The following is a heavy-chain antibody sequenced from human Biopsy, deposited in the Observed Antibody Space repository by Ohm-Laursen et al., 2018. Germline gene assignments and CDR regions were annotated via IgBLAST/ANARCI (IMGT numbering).Heavy chain of an antibody. D-gene: IGHD2/OR15-2a*01. Sequence: GTLSLTCTVSGGSISSDYWSWIRQTPGKGLEWIGYIYYSGSTNYNPSLKSRVTISVDASKNQFSLRLNSVTAADTAVYYCARATNSTGWPYYYFYGMDVWGQGTTVTVSS. J-gene: IGHJ6*02. CDR2: IYYSGST. CDR3: ARATNSTGWPYYYFYGMDV. CDR1: GGSISSDY. V-gene: IGHV4-59*01.